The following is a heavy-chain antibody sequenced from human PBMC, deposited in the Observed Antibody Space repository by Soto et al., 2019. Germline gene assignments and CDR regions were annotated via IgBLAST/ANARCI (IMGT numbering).Heavy chain of an antibody. Sequence: QVQLQESGPGLVKPSQTLSLTCTVSGGSISSGDYYWSWIRQPPGKGLEWLGYIYYSGSTYYNPSLKSRVTISVDTSKNQFSLKLSSVTAADTAVYYCAGGGVGAAYADNGFDPWGQGTLFTVSS. J-gene: IGHJ5*02. V-gene: IGHV4-30-4*01. D-gene: IGHD1-26*01. CDR1: GGSISSGDYY. CDR3: AGGGVGAAYADNGFDP. CDR2: IYYSGST.